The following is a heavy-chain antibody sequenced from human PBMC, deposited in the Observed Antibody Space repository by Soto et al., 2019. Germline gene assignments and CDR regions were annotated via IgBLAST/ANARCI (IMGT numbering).Heavy chain of an antibody. CDR3: ARLGITTSYGMDV. Sequence: TGESLKISCKASGYSFTSYWISWVRQMPGKGLEWMGRIDPSDSYTNYSPSFQGHVTISTDKSISTAYLQWSSLKASDTAMYYCARLGITTSYGMDVWGQGTTVTVSS. J-gene: IGHJ6*02. D-gene: IGHD4-4*01. CDR1: GYSFTSYW. CDR2: IDPSDSYT. V-gene: IGHV5-10-1*01.